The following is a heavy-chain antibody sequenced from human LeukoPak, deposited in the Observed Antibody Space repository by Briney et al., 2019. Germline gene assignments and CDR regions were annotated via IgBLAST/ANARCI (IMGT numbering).Heavy chain of an antibody. D-gene: IGHD2-2*01. CDR1: GIMFNTYQ. J-gene: IGHJ4*02. CDR2: ISDTGSI. CDR3: ASASSHGFEY. Sequence: PGGSLRLSCVVSGIMFNTYQMTWVRQAPGKGLEWVSYISDTGSINNADSVKGRFNISRDNSKNSLCLQMNSLRVEDTAVYYCASASSHGFEYWGQGTLVTVSS. V-gene: IGHV3-48*03.